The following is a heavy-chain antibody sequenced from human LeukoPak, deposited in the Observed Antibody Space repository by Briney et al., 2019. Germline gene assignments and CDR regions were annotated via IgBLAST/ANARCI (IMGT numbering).Heavy chain of an antibody. CDR2: INHSGST. CDR3: ARVYYYDSSGYFPFAFDI. J-gene: IGHJ3*02. V-gene: IGHV4-34*01. Sequence: PSETLSLTCAVYGGSFSGYYWSWIRQPPGKGLEWIGEINHSGSTNYNPSLKSRVTISVDTSKNQFSLKLSSVTAADTAVYYCARVYYYDSSGYFPFAFDIWGQGTMVTVSS. D-gene: IGHD3-22*01. CDR1: GGSFSGYY.